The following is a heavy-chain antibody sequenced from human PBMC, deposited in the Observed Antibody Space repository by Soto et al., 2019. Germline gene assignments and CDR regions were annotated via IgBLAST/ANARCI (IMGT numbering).Heavy chain of an antibody. D-gene: IGHD6-13*01. Sequence: PGGSLRLSCAASGFTFSSYGMHWVRQAPGKGLEWVAVIWYDGSNKYYADSVKGRFTISRDNSKNTLYLQMNSLRAEDTAVYYCAGEPFPIAAAGTYWFDPWGQGTLVTVSS. J-gene: IGHJ5*02. CDR1: GFTFSSYG. CDR3: AGEPFPIAAAGTYWFDP. V-gene: IGHV3-33*01. CDR2: IWYDGSNK.